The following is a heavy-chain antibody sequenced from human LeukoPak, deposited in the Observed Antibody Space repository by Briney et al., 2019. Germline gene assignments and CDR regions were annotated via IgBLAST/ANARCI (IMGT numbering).Heavy chain of an antibody. Sequence: KPSETLSLTCTVSGGSISSYYWSWIRQPPGKGLEWIGYIYYSGSTNYNPSLKSRVTISVDTSKNQFSLKLNSVTAADTAVYYCARADYGDYVTNYWGQGTLVTVSS. V-gene: IGHV4-59*01. CDR1: GGSISSYY. CDR3: ARADYGDYVTNY. J-gene: IGHJ4*02. D-gene: IGHD4-17*01. CDR2: IYYSGST.